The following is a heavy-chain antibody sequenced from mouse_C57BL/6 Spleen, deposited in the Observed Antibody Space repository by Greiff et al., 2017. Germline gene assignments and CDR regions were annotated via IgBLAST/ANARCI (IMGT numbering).Heavy chain of an antibody. D-gene: IGHD4-1*01. V-gene: IGHV1-61*01. CDR2: IYPSDSDT. CDR3: TRGDWDLFFDY. Sequence: QVQLQQPGAELVRPGSSVKLSCKASGYTFTSYWMDWVKQRPGQGLEWIGNIYPSDSDTHYNQKFKDKATLTVDKSSSTAYMQLSSLPSEYSAVYCCTRGDWDLFFDYWGQGTTLTVSS. CDR1: GYTFTSYW. J-gene: IGHJ2*01.